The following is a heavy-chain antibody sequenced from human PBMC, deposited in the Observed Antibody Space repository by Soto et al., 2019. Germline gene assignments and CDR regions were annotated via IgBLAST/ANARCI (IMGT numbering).Heavy chain of an antibody. Sequence: QVQLVQSGAEVKRPGSSVKVSCKASGDTFNFYSINWVRQAPGLGLEWMGRVNPIVGMSNYAQKFQGRVTMTADKSTSTAYMELRSLRSEATAIYYCASSYGSGYRAFDYWGQGALVTVSS. V-gene: IGHV1-69*02. CDR1: GDTFNFYS. CDR2: VNPIVGMS. J-gene: IGHJ4*02. CDR3: ASSYGSGYRAFDY. D-gene: IGHD3-10*01.